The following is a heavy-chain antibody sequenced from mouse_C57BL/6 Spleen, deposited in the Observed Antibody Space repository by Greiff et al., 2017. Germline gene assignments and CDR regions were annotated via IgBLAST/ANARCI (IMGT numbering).Heavy chain of an antibody. J-gene: IGHJ1*03. CDR3: RGWLLRWYFDV. Sequence: QVQLQPSGAELVRPGASVTLSCKASGYTFTDYEMHCVKQTPVHGLEWIGAIDSETGGTAYNQKFKGKAILSADKSSSTAYMELRSLTSEDSAVYYCRGWLLRWYFDVWGTGTTVTVSS. CDR1: GYTFTDYE. V-gene: IGHV1-15*01. CDR2: IDSETGGT. D-gene: IGHD2-3*01.